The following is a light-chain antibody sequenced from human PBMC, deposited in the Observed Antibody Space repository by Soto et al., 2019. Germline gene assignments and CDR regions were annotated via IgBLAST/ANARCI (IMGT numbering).Light chain of an antibody. V-gene: IGLV2-8*01. CDR1: SSDIGGYNY. CDR2: EVN. CDR3: SSYAGSRVSV. J-gene: IGLJ1*01. Sequence: QSALTQPPSASGSPGQSVTISCTGTSSDIGGYNYVSWYQQHPGKPPKLMIYEVNKRPSGVPDRFSGSKSDNTASLTVSGLQAEDEADYYCSSYAGSRVSVFGTGTKLTVL.